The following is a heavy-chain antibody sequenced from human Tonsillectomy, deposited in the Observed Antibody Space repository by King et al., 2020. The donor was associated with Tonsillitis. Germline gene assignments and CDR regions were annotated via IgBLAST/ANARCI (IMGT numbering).Heavy chain of an antibody. Sequence: VQLVQSGAEVKKPRSSVKVSCKASGGAFSSYSISWVRQAPGQGLEWMGGSIPMFGTATYAQKFQGRVTISADESTSTAYMELSSLRSEDTAVYYCARADEYYYDSSGYYARFDYWGQGTLVTVSS. CDR1: GGAFSSYS. CDR2: SIPMFGTA. CDR3: ARADEYYYDSSGYYARFDY. J-gene: IGHJ4*02. D-gene: IGHD3-22*01. V-gene: IGHV1-69*12.